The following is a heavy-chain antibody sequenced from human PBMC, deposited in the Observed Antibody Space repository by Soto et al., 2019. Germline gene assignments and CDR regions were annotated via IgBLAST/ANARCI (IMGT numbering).Heavy chain of an antibody. V-gene: IGHV3-48*02. Sequence: PGGSLRLSCAASGFTFSNYAMNWVRHAPGKGLEWVSYITNDSGIKSYADSVKGRFAISRDNAEKSVYLQMNSLRDEDTAVYYCARVYSSGWYFDYWGQGTLVTVSS. CDR3: ARVYSSGWYFDY. J-gene: IGHJ4*02. D-gene: IGHD6-19*01. CDR2: ITNDSGIK. CDR1: GFTFSNYA.